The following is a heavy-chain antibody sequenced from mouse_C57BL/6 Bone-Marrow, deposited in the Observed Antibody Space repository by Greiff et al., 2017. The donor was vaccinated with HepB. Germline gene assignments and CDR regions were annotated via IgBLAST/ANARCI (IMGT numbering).Heavy chain of an antibody. CDR1: GYTFTEYT. V-gene: IGHV1-62-2*01. CDR2: FYPGSGSI. J-gene: IGHJ2*01. D-gene: IGHD2-4*01. CDR3: ARLDYDFDY. Sequence: QVQLQQSGAELVKPGASVKLSCKASGYTFTEYTIHWVKQRSGQGLEWIGWFYPGSGSIRYNEKLKDKATLTAAKSSITDCMERSSFTSEDSAVYFCARLDYDFDYWGQGTTLTVSS.